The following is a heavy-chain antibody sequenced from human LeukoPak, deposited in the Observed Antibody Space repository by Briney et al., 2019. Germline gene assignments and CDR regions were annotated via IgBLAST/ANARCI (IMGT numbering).Heavy chain of an antibody. V-gene: IGHV4-34*01. Sequence: SETLSLTCAVYGGSFSGYYWSWIRQPPGKGLEWIGEINHSGSTNYNPSLKSRVTISVDTSKNQFSLKLSSVTAADTAVYYCARPAYYYDSSGCYGGDYWGQGTLVTVSS. J-gene: IGHJ4*02. CDR2: INHSGST. CDR1: GGSFSGYY. D-gene: IGHD3-22*01. CDR3: ARPAYYYDSSGCYGGDY.